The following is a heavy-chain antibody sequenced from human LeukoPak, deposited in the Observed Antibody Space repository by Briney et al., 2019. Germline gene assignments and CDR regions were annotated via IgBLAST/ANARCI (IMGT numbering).Heavy chain of an antibody. Sequence: ASVKVSCKASGYTFTSYGISWVRQAPGQGLEWMGWISAYNGNTNYAQKLQGRVTMTTDTSTSTAYMELRSLRSDDTAVYYCARGELGSSGWYFSYYYYMDVWGKGTTVTVSS. CDR3: ARGELGSSGWYFSYYYYMDV. D-gene: IGHD6-19*01. V-gene: IGHV1-18*01. J-gene: IGHJ6*03. CDR1: GYTFTSYG. CDR2: ISAYNGNT.